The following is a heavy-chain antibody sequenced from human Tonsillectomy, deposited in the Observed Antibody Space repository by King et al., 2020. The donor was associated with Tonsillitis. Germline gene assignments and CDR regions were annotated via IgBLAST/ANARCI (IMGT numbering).Heavy chain of an antibody. V-gene: IGHV4-4*02. J-gene: IGHJ6*03. CDR2: IYHSGNT. CDR1: GVSIGSRNW. Sequence: VQLQESGPGLVKPSGTLSLTCAVSGVSIGSRNWWSWVRQPPGKGLEWIGEIYHSGNTNYNPSLKSRVTISVDKSKNQFSLNLSSATAADTALYFCARCIAAAGRYYYYMDVWGKGTTVTVSS. CDR3: ARCIAAAGRYYYYMDV. D-gene: IGHD6-13*01.